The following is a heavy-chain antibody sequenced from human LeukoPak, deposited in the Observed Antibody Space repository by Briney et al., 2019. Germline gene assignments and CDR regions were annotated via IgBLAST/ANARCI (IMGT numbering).Heavy chain of an antibody. Sequence: GGSLRLSCAASGFTFSSYAMSWVRQAPGQGLEWVSVISDSGDYTSYADSVRGRFTISRDNSRNTLYLQMISLRPEDTAVYYCAKDTSIGKYCTNGVCSPFDYWGQGTLVTVSS. D-gene: IGHD2-8*01. V-gene: IGHV3-23*01. J-gene: IGHJ4*02. CDR3: AKDTSIGKYCTNGVCSPFDY. CDR1: GFTFSSYA. CDR2: ISDSGDYT.